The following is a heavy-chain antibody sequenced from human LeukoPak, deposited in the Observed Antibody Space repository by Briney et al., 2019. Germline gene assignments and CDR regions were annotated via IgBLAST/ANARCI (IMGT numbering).Heavy chain of an antibody. V-gene: IGHV3-21*01. CDR3: ARGGHYYDSSGHLDY. CDR2: ISSSSSYI. Sequence: GGSLRLSCAASGFTFSSYSMNWVRQAPGKGLEWVSSISSSSSYIYYADSVKGRFTISRDNAKNSLYLQMNSLRAEDTAVYYCARGGHYYDSSGHLDYWGQGTLVTVSS. J-gene: IGHJ4*02. D-gene: IGHD3-22*01. CDR1: GFTFSSYS.